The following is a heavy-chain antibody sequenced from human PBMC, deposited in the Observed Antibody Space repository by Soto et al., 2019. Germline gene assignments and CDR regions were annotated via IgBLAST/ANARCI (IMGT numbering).Heavy chain of an antibody. CDR1: GYRFSSYW. Sequence: HGESLKISCKGSGYRFSSYWIGWVRQMPGKGLEWMGIIYAGDSDTRYSPSFQGQVTISADKSFSTAYLQWSSLKASDTAMYYCARQEYSSWSPAFDFWGQGTMVTVSS. J-gene: IGHJ3*01. D-gene: IGHD6-6*01. CDR2: IYAGDSDT. V-gene: IGHV5-51*01. CDR3: ARQEYSSWSPAFDF.